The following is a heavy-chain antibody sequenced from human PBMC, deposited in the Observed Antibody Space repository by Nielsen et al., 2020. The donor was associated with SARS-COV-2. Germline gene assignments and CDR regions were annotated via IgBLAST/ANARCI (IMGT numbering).Heavy chain of an antibody. D-gene: IGHD2-15*01. CDR1: GFTFSTYG. CDR2: ISYDGSNN. Sequence: GESLKISCAASGFTFSTYGMHWVRQAPGKGLEWVAAISYDGSNNYYVDSVKGRFTISRDNSKNTLYLQMSSLREEDTAVYYCAKDWTAIVVVPSGGVDYWGQGTLVTVSS. J-gene: IGHJ4*02. V-gene: IGHV3-30*18. CDR3: AKDWTAIVVVPSGGVDY.